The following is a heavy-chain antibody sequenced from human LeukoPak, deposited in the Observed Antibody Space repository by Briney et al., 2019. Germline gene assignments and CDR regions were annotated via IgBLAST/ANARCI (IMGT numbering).Heavy chain of an antibody. CDR1: GFTFDDYA. D-gene: IGHD1-26*01. J-gene: IGHJ4*02. CDR3: AKEFSGSYLDY. Sequence: PGRSLRLSCAASGFTFDDYAMHWVRQAPGKGLEWVSGISWNSGSIGYADSVKGRFTISRDNAKNSLYLQMNSLRAEDTALYYCAKEFSGSYLDYWGQGTLVTVSS. CDR2: ISWNSGSI. V-gene: IGHV3-9*01.